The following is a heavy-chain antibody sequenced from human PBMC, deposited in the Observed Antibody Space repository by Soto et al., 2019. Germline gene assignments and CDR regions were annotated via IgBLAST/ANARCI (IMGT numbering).Heavy chain of an antibody. Sequence: GESLKISCKGSGYSFTSYWIGWVRQMPGKGLEWMGIIYPGDSDTRYNPSFQGQVTISADKSISTAYLQWSSLKASDTAMYYCARLGYSGYDFLYYMDVWGKGTTVTVSS. V-gene: IGHV5-51*01. CDR2: IYPGDSDT. D-gene: IGHD5-12*01. CDR1: GYSFTSYW. CDR3: ARLGYSGYDFLYYMDV. J-gene: IGHJ6*03.